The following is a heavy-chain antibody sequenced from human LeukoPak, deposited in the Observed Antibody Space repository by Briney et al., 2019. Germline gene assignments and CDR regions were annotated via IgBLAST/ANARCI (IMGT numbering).Heavy chain of an antibody. Sequence: SETLSLTCTVSGGSISSYYWSWIRQPPGKGLEWIGYIYYSGSTNYNPSLKSRVTISVDTSKNQSSLKLSSVTAADTAVYYCARHVSGYDPNWFDPWGQGTLVTVSS. J-gene: IGHJ5*02. V-gene: IGHV4-59*08. CDR1: GGSISSYY. CDR2: IYYSGST. D-gene: IGHD5-12*01. CDR3: ARHVSGYDPNWFDP.